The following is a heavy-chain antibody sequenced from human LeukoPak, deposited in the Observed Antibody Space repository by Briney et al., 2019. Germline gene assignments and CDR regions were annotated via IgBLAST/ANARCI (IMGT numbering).Heavy chain of an antibody. CDR2: INPSGGST. J-gene: IGHJ4*02. CDR1: GYSFTNYY. V-gene: IGHV1-46*01. CDR3: ARTRGYYFDY. Sequence: ASVKISCKASGYSFTNYYMHWVRQAPGQGLEWMGMINPSGGSTTYAQKFQGRVTMTRDMSTSTVYMELSSLTSEDTAVYYCARTRGYYFDYWGQGTLVTVSS.